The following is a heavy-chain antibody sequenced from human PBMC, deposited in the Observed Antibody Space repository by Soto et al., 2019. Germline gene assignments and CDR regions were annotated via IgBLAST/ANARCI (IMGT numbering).Heavy chain of an antibody. CDR2: IIPIFGTA. Sequence: SVKVSFKASGGTFSSYAISWLRQAPGQGLEWMGGIIPIFGTANYAQKFQGRVTITADESTSTAYMELSSLRSEDTAVYYCARAGPKSGTTRYYYYGMDVWGQGTTVTVSS. CDR1: GGTFSSYA. V-gene: IGHV1-69*13. D-gene: IGHD1-1*01. CDR3: ARAGPKSGTTRYYYYGMDV. J-gene: IGHJ6*02.